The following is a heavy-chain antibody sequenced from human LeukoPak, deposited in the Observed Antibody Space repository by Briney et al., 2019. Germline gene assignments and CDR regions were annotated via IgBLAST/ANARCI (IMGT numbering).Heavy chain of an antibody. CDR2: IYYSGST. D-gene: IGHD3-16*01. J-gene: IGHJ3*02. V-gene: IGHV4-39*01. CDR1: GGSISSSSYY. Sequence: SETLSLTCTVSGGSISSSSYYWGWIRQTPGKGLEWIGSIYYSGSTYYNPSLKSRVTISVDTSKNQFSLKLSSVTAADTAVYYCARPLGADAFDIWGQGTMVTVSS. CDR3: ARPLGADAFDI.